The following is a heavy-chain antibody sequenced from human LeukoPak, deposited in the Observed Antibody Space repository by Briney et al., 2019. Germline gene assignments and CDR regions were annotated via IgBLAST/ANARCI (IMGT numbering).Heavy chain of an antibody. V-gene: IGHV4-59*01. CDR2: IYYSGST. CDR1: GGSISSYY. CDR3: ARVSSWPYFDY. Sequence: PSETLSLTCTVSGGSISSYYWSWIRQPPGKGLEWIGYIYYSGSTNYNSSLKSRVTILVDMSKNQFSLKLSSVTAADTAVYYCARVSSWPYFDYWGQGTLVTVSS. D-gene: IGHD6-13*01. J-gene: IGHJ4*02.